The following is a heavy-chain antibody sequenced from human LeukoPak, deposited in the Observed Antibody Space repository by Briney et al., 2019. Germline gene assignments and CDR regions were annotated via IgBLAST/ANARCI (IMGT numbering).Heavy chain of an antibody. CDR2: IYTSGST. CDR1: GGSISSYY. J-gene: IGHJ4*02. D-gene: IGHD5-18*01. Sequence: SETLSLTCTVSGGSISSYYWSWIRQPAGKGLEWIGRIYTSGSTNYNPSLKSRVTMSVDTSKNQFSLKLNSVTAADTAVYYCARHADTALVNRHFDYWGQGTLVTVSS. CDR3: ARHADTALVNRHFDY. V-gene: IGHV4-4*07.